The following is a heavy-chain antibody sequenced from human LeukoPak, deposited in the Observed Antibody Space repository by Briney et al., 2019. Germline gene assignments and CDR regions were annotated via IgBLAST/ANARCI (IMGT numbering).Heavy chain of an antibody. D-gene: IGHD2-2*01. Sequence: SETLSLTCSVSGDSISSYYWSWIRQSPGKGLEWIGYIYYSGSTNYNPSLKSRVTISVDTSKNQFSLKLTSVTAADTAVYYCARESHAGYCSSTSCSDAFDIWGQGTMVTVSS. J-gene: IGHJ3*02. V-gene: IGHV4-59*01. CDR2: IYYSGST. CDR3: ARESHAGYCSSTSCSDAFDI. CDR1: GDSISSYY.